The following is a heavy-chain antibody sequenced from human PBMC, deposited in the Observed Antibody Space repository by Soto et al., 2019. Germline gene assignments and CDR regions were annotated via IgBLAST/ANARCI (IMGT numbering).Heavy chain of an antibody. V-gene: IGHV1-69*13. CDR2: IIPVSGTV. Sequence: SVKVSCQTYGGSCMSHAISWVRQAPGQVPEWMGGIIPVSGTVTYTQRFQGGLTRPADEPTKTAYMEVSSLRSEDTAVYYCARGSYDSYAGFFGMDVWGQGTKVTVSS. J-gene: IGHJ6*02. CDR3: ARGSYDSYAGFFGMDV. D-gene: IGHD3-10*01. CDR1: GGSCMSHA.